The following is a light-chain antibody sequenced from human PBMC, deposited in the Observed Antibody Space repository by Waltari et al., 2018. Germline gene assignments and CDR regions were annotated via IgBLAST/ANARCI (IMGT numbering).Light chain of an antibody. CDR1: SPNLGAGHD. J-gene: IGLJ1*01. CDR3: QSYDSGLSAYV. CDR2: GNS. V-gene: IGLV1-40*01. Sequence: QSVLTQPPSVSGAPGPRVTISCTGSSPNLGAGHDVHWYQQLPGRAPKLLIYGNSHRPSGIPDRFSGSESGTSGSLAIIGLQAEDEADYYCQSYDSGLSAYVFGTGTKVTVL.